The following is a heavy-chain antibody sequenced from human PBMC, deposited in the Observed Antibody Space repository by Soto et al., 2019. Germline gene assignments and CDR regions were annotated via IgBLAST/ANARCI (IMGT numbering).Heavy chain of an antibody. J-gene: IGHJ5*02. D-gene: IGHD1-7*01. Sequence: RASVKVSCKASGGTFSSYAISWVRQAPGQGLEWMGGIIPIFGTANYAQKFQGRVTITADESTSTAYMELSSLRSEDTAVYYCARDYWNYEMHWFDPWGQGTLVTVSS. CDR3: ARDYWNYEMHWFDP. V-gene: IGHV1-69*13. CDR2: IIPIFGTA. CDR1: GGTFSSYA.